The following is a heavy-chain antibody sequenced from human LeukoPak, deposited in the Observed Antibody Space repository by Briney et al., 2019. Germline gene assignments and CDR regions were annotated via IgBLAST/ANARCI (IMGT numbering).Heavy chain of an antibody. D-gene: IGHD3-22*01. V-gene: IGHV4-59*01. J-gene: IGHJ3*02. CDR3: ARDLIYYDSSGYHNDAFDI. CDR2: IYYSGST. CDR1: GVSISGYY. Sequence: SETLSLTCTGSGVSISGYYWTWIRQPPGKGLEWIGYIYYSGSTNYNPSLKSRVTISVDTSKNQFSLKLSSVTAADTAVYYCARDLIYYDSSGYHNDAFDIWGQGTMVTVSS.